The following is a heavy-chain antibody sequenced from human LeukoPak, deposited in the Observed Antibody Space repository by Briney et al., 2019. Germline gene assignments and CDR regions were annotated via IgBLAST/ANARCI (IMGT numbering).Heavy chain of an antibody. CDR1: GFTFSSYG. D-gene: IGHD3-22*01. CDR3: ARVLDSSGWRRREHDAFDI. Sequence: GGSLRLSCAASGFTFSSYGMHWVRQAPGKGLEWVAFIRYDGSNKYYADSVKGRFTISRDNSKNTLYLQMNSLRAEDTAVYYCARVLDSSGWRRREHDAFDIWGQGTMVTVSS. CDR2: IRYDGSNK. V-gene: IGHV3-30*02. J-gene: IGHJ3*02.